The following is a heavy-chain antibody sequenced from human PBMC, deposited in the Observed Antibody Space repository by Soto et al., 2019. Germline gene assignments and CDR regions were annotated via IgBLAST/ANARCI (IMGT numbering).Heavy chain of an antibody. J-gene: IGHJ4*02. CDR1: GFTVSSNY. V-gene: IGHV3-53*01. Sequence: GGSLRLSCAASGFTVSSNYMSWVRQAPGKGLEWVSVIYSGGSTYYADSVKGRFTISRDNSKNTLYLQMNSLRAEDTAVYYCARGKGYYYDSSGYLEYWGQGTLVTVSS. D-gene: IGHD3-22*01. CDR2: IYSGGST. CDR3: ARGKGYYYDSSGYLEY.